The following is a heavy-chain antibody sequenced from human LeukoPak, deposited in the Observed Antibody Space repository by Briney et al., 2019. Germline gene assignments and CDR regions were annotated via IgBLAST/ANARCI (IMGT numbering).Heavy chain of an antibody. CDR2: ISSSSSYI. CDR1: GFTFSSYS. V-gene: IGHV3-21*01. Sequence: GGSLRLSCAASGFTFSSYSMNWVRQAPGKGLEWVSSISSSSSYIYYADSVKGRFTISRDNAKNSLYLQMNSLRAEDTAVYYCARVLGVASTPPFDYWGQGTLVTVSS. D-gene: IGHD3-10*01. CDR3: ARVLGVASTPPFDY. J-gene: IGHJ4*02.